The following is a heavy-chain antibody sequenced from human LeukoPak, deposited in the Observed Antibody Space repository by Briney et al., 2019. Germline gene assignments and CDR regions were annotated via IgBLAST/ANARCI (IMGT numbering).Heavy chain of an antibody. CDR1: GFTFSSYA. D-gene: IGHD3-10*01. J-gene: IGHJ6*02. CDR3: AKGSPLDLGAGQSYYYGMGV. V-gene: IGHV3-30*04. CDR2: ISYNGKDK. Sequence: GGSLRLSCAASGFTFSSYAMHWVRQAPGKGREWVAVISYNGKDKYHADSVKGRFSISRDNSKNTLYLQMNSLRAEDTAVYYCAKGSPLDLGAGQSYYYGMGVWGQGTTVTVSS.